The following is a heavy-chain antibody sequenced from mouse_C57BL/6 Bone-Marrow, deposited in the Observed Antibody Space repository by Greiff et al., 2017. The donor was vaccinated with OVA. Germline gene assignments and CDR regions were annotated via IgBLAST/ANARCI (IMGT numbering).Heavy chain of an antibody. CDR2: INSDGGST. D-gene: IGHD3-2*02. J-gene: IGHJ4*01. CDR3: ARAQATDYAMDY. CDR1: DYEFPSPD. V-gene: IGHV5-2*01. Sequence: EVKLMESGGGLVQPGESLKLSCESNDYEFPSPDMSWVRKTPEKRLELVAAINSDGGSTYYPDTMERRFIISRDNTKMPLYLQMSSLRSEDTALYYCARAQATDYAMDYWGQGTTVTVSS.